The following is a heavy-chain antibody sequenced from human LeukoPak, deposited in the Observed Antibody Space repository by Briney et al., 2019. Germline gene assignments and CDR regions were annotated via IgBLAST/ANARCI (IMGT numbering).Heavy chain of an antibody. CDR2: ISGSGGST. V-gene: IGHV3-23*01. J-gene: IGHJ4*02. CDR3: ARGGDYGDYGSADFDY. CDR1: GFTFSSYA. D-gene: IGHD4-17*01. Sequence: GGSLRLSCAASGFTFSSYAMSWVRQAPGKGLEWVSAISGSGGSTYYADSVKGRFTISRDNSKNTLYLQMNSLRAEDTAVYYCARGGDYGDYGSADFDYWGQGTLVTVSS.